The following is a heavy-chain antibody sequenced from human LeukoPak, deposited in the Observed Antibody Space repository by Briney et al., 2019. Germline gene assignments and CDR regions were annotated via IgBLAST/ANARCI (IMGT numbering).Heavy chain of an antibody. CDR2: IIPIFGTA. CDR1: GGTFSSYA. D-gene: IGHD6-19*01. J-gene: IGHJ1*01. CDR3: ARVLHGWSKADGYFQH. Sequence: SVKVSCKASGGTFSSYAISWVRQAPGQGLEWMGGIIPIFGTANYAQKFQGRVTITADESTSTAYMELSSLRSEDTAVYYCARVLHGWSKADGYFQHWGQGTLVTVSS. V-gene: IGHV1-69*13.